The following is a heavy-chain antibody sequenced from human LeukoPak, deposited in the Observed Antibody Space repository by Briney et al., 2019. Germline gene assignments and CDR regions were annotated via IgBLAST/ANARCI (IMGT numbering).Heavy chain of an antibody. Sequence: ASVKVSCKASGYTFTSYGISWVRQAPGQGLEWMGWISAYNGNTNYAQKLQGRVTMTTDTSTSTAYMELRSLRSDDTAVYYCARDSGRHCSSTGCYTRDYWGQGTLVTVSS. CDR2: ISAYNGNT. V-gene: IGHV1-18*01. D-gene: IGHD2-2*02. CDR1: GYTFTSYG. J-gene: IGHJ4*02. CDR3: ARDSGRHCSSTGCYTRDY.